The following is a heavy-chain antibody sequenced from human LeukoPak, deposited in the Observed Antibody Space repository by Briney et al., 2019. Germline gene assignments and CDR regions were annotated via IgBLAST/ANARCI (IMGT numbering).Heavy chain of an antibody. D-gene: IGHD5-12*01. CDR2: INHSGST. CDR3: ARGGWLRPFDY. J-gene: IGHJ4*02. CDR1: GGSYSGYY. V-gene: IGHV4-34*01. Sequence: TSETLSLTCADYGGSYSGYYWRWIRQPPGKALEWIGEINHSGSTNYNPSLKSRVTISVDTSKNQFSLKLSSVTAADTAVYYCARGGWLRPFDYWGQGTLVTVSS.